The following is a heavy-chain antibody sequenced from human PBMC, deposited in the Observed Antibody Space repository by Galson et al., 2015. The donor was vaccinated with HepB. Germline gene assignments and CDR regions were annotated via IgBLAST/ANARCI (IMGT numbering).Heavy chain of an antibody. J-gene: IGHJ6*02. CDR1: GFTFSSYA. CDR2: ISYDGSNK. V-gene: IGHV3-30-3*01. CDR3: ARVLATLGYNYYYYGMDV. Sequence: SLRLSCAASGFTFSSYAMSWVRQAPGKGLEWVAVISYDGSNKYYADSVKGRFTISRDNSKNTLYLQMNSLRAEDPAVYYCARVLATLGYNYYYYGMDVWGQGTTVTVSS. D-gene: IGHD6-13*01.